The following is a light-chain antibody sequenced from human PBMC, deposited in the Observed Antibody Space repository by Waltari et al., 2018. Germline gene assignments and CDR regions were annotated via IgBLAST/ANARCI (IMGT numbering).Light chain of an antibody. CDR2: NDK. V-gene: IGLV1-44*01. Sequence: QSVLTQPPSVSGTPGQRVTISCSGSNSNIGGNFVNWYQQLPGKAPKLLIYNDKRGPSGVPDRFSASKSGTSAALAIPGLQSEDEADYYCAVWDDSLGGVFGGGTKLTVL. CDR1: NSNIGGNF. CDR3: AVWDDSLGGV. J-gene: IGLJ3*02.